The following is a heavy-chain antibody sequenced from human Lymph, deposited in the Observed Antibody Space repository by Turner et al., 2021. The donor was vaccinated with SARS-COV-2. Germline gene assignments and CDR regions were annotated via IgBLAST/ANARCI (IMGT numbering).Heavy chain of an antibody. CDR2: ISYDGSDK. D-gene: IGHD3-22*01. CDR1: GFPFSSYA. CDR3: ARDRDSSGWVDY. J-gene: IGHJ4*02. V-gene: IGHV3-30*04. Sequence: QVQLVESGGGVVQPGRSLRLSCAASGFPFSSYAMHWVRQAPGKGLEGGAFISYDGSDKYYADAVKGRFTFSRDNSKNTLYLQMNSLRAEDTAVYYCARDRDSSGWVDYWGQGTLVTVSS.